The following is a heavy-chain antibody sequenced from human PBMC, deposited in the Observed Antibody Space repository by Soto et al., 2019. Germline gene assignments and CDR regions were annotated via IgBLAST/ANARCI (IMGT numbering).Heavy chain of an antibody. J-gene: IGHJ4*02. CDR1: GGSISSGGYY. Sequence: QVQLQESGPGLVKPSQTLSLTCTVSGGSISSGGYYWSWIRQHPGKGLEWIGYIYYSGSTYYNPSLERRVTISVATSKNQCPRELRSVTAADPAVYYCARGDQAGREGDTAVDYWGQGTLGTVSS. V-gene: IGHV4-31*03. CDR3: ARGDQAGREGDTAVDY. CDR2: IYYSGST. D-gene: IGHD5-18*01.